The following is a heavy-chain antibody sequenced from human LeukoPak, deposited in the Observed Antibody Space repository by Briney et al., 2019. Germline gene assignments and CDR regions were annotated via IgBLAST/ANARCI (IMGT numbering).Heavy chain of an antibody. CDR3: ATAVAAAGTFDY. V-gene: IGHV1-24*01. D-gene: IGHD6-13*01. J-gene: IGHJ4*02. Sequence: ASVKVSCKVSGYTLTELSMHGVRQAPGKGLEWMGGFDPEDGETIYAQKFQGRVTMTEDTSTDTAYMELSSLRSEDTAVYYCATAVAAAGTFDYWGQGTLVTVSS. CDR1: GYTLTELS. CDR2: FDPEDGET.